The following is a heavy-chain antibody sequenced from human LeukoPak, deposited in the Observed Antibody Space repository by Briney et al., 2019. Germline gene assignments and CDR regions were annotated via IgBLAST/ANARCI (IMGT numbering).Heavy chain of an antibody. CDR3: ARGIGGLPQGLLYWYFDL. CDR2: IYYSGST. D-gene: IGHD2-15*01. CDR1: GGSISSSY. J-gene: IGHJ2*01. V-gene: IGHV4-59*01. Sequence: PSETLSLTCTVSGGSISSSYWSWIRQPPGKGLEWIGYIYYSGSTNYNPSLKSRVTISVDTSKKQLSLKLNSVTAADTAVYYCARGIGGLPQGLLYWYFDLWGRGTLVTVSS.